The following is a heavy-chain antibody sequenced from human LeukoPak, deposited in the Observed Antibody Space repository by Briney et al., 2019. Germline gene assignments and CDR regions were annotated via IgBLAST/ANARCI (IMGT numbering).Heavy chain of an antibody. J-gene: IGHJ4*02. Sequence: PGGSLRLSCAASGFTFSSYAMHWVRQAPGKGLEYVSAISANGGSTYYANSVKGRFTISRDNSKNTLYLQMGSLRPEDMAVFYCARELPAAAGTPIDYWGRGTLVTVSS. V-gene: IGHV3-64*01. CDR1: GFTFSSYA. CDR3: ARELPAAAGTPIDY. D-gene: IGHD6-13*01. CDR2: ISANGGST.